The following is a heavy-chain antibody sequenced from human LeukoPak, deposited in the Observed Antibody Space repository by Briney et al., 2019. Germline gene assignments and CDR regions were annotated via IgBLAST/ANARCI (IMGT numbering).Heavy chain of an antibody. CDR1: GSSISNYY. CDR3: ARTTEGYCRGRSCYSYYYYMDV. J-gene: IGHJ6*03. CDR2: IYTSGST. V-gene: IGHV4-4*07. D-gene: IGHD2-15*01. Sequence: SETLSLTCTVSGSSISNYYWSWLRQPAGKGLEWIGRIYTSGSTNYNPSLKSRVTMSVDTSKNQFSLKLSSVTAADTAVYYCARTTEGYCRGRSCYSYYYYMDVWGKGTTVTVSS.